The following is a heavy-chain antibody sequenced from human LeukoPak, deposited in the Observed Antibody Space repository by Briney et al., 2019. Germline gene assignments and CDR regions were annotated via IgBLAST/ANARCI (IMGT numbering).Heavy chain of an antibody. Sequence: ASVKVSCKASGGTFSNYAISWVRQAPGQGLEWMGRIIPIFGIANYAQKFQGRVTITADKSTSTAYMELSSLRSEDTAVYYCARALGSGSYSGYDAFDIWGQGTMVTVSS. CDR2: IIPIFGIA. D-gene: IGHD1-26*01. J-gene: IGHJ3*02. CDR3: ARALGSGSYSGYDAFDI. CDR1: GGTFSNYA. V-gene: IGHV1-69*04.